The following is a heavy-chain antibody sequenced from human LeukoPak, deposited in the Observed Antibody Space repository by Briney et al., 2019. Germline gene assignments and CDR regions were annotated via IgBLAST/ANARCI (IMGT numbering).Heavy chain of an antibody. CDR2: IIPILGIA. J-gene: IGHJ6*02. D-gene: IGHD6-19*01. V-gene: IGHV1-69*04. CDR1: GAAFSSYA. Sequence: SVKLSCNASGAAFSSYAISWVRQPPGQGLELVWRIIPILGIANYAQTFHGRVTITADKSTSTAYMELRSLRSEDTAVYYCARTTGIAVEGGPQIKTKPPGIVWLQWGYYYYYGMDVWGQGTTVTVSS. CDR3: ARTTGIAVEGGPQIKTKPPGIVWLQWGYYYYYGMDV.